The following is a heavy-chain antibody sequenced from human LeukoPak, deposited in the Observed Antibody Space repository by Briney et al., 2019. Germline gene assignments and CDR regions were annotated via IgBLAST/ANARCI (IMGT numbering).Heavy chain of an antibody. D-gene: IGHD3-22*01. CDR3: AKVVTMIVVVSDAFDI. CDR1: GFTFSNYA. Sequence: GGSLRLSCAASGFTFSNYAMTWIRQAPGKGLEWVSAISGSGGSTYYADSVKGRFTISRDNSKNTLYLQMNSLRAEDTAVYYCAKVVTMIVVVSDAFDIWGQGTMVTVSS. V-gene: IGHV3-23*01. J-gene: IGHJ3*02. CDR2: ISGSGGST.